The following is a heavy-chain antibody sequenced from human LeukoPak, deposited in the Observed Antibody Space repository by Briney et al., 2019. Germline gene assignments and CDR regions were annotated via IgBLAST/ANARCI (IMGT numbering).Heavy chain of an antibody. Sequence: GASVKVSCKASGYTFTSYGISWVRHGPGQGLDLIGWISAYNGNTKYAQKLQVMVTMTIDTSTITAYMEVRSLTSDDTAAYYCARGSVIAQKQLVRHLDSRGEGTLVIVSS. V-gene: IGHV1-18*01. J-gene: IGHJ4*02. CDR3: ARGSVIAQKQLVRHLDS. D-gene: IGHD6-6*01. CDR1: GYTFTSYG. CDR2: ISAYNGNT.